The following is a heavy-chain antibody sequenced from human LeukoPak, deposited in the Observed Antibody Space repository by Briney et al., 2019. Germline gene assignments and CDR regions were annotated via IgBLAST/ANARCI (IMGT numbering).Heavy chain of an antibody. D-gene: IGHD2-2*01. CDR2: INNSGSNT. V-gene: IGHV3-23*01. CDR1: GLTFSSYA. Sequence: GGSLRLSCAASGLTFSSYAMSWVRQAPGEALAWVSGINNSGSNTYYADSVKGRFTISRDNSKNTLYLQMNSLRAEDTAVYYCARRYQPAILDFWGQGTLVTVSS. CDR3: ARRYQPAILDF. J-gene: IGHJ4*02.